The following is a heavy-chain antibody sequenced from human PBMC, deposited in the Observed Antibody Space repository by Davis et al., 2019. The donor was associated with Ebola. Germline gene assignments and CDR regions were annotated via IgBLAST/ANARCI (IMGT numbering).Heavy chain of an antibody. CDR1: GFTFSSYA. V-gene: IGHV3-23*01. CDR3: ARLVVVTANSGDY. J-gene: IGHJ4*02. Sequence: GGSLRLSCAASGFTFSSYAMSWVRQAPGKGLEWVSAISYSGGSTYYADSVKGRFTISRDNSKNTLYLQMNSLRAEDTAVYYCARLVVVTANSGDYWGQGTLVTVSS. CDR2: ISYSGGST. D-gene: IGHD2-21*02.